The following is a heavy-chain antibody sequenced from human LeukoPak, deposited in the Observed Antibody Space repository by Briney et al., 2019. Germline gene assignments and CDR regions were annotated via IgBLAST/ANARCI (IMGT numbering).Heavy chain of an antibody. CDR2: IYENGNT. D-gene: IGHD6-25*01. CDR3: ARATAAPSSYYFDH. CDR1: GGSIRSSHSF. V-gene: IGHV4-39*07. J-gene: IGHJ4*02. Sequence: PSETLSLTCSVSGGSIRSSHSFWGWIRQPLGKGLEWIATIYENGNTYYSPSLKSRVTISVDTSNNEFSLNLNSVTAADTAMYYCARATAAPSSYYFDHGGQGTLVTVSS.